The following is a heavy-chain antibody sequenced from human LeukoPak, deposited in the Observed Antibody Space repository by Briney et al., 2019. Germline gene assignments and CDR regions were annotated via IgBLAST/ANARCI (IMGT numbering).Heavy chain of an antibody. Sequence: SETLSLTCAVYGGSFSGYYWSWIRQPPGKGLEWIGEINHSGSTNYNPSLKSRVTISVDTSKNQFSLKLSSVTAADTAVYYCARDSLADKFNWFDPWGQGTLVTVSS. CDR2: INHSGST. V-gene: IGHV4-34*01. CDR3: ARDSLADKFNWFDP. J-gene: IGHJ5*02. CDR1: GGSFSGYY.